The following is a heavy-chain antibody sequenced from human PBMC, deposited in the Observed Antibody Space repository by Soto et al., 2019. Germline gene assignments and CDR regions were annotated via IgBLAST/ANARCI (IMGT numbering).Heavy chain of an antibody. J-gene: IGHJ6*03. CDR2: MNPNSGNT. CDR3: ATAARHPYYYYMDV. D-gene: IGHD6-6*01. CDR1: GYTFTSYD. Sequence: QVQLVQSGAEVKKPGASVKVSCKASGYTFTSYDINWVRQATGQGLEWMGWMNPNSGNTGYAQKFRGRVTMTRNTSISTAYMELSSLRSEDTTVYYCATAARHPYYYYMDVWGKGTTVTVSS. V-gene: IGHV1-8*01.